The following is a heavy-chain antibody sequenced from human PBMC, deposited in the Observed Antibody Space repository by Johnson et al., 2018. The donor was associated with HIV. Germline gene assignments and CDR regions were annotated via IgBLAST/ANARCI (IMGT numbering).Heavy chain of an antibody. Sequence: QVQLVESGGGVVQPGRSLRLSCAASGFIFSSYAIHWVRQAPGKGLQWVAVIGFDGTNTYYADSLKGRFTISRDNSKNTLYLQMNSLRPEDTALYFCARDSGAPGNDAFDIWGQGTMVTISS. J-gene: IGHJ3*02. D-gene: IGHD1-26*01. CDR3: ARDSGAPGNDAFDI. CDR1: GFIFSSYA. CDR2: IGFDGTNT. V-gene: IGHV3-30*04.